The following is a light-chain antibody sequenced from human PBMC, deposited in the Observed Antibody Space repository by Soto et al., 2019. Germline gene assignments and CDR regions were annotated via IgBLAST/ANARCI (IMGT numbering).Light chain of an antibody. CDR2: GAF. CDR1: QSVSRN. CDR3: QQYNNWLS. Sequence: EIVMTQSPATLSVSPGERATLSCRASQSVSRNLAWYQQKPGQAPRLLIYGAFTRATGIPARFSGFGSGTEFTLTISSLQSEDFAVYYCQQYNNWLSFGQGTKVEIK. V-gene: IGKV3-15*01. J-gene: IGKJ1*01.